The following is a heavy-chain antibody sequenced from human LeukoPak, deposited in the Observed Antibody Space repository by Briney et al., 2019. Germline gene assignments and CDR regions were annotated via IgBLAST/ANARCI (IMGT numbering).Heavy chain of an antibody. Sequence: PSQTLSLPCTVSGGSIRSGDYYWSWIRQPPGKGLEWIGYIYYSGSTYYNTSLKSRVTISVDTSKNQFSLKLSSVTAADTAVYYCARDNDYSNKGFDYWGQGTLVTVSS. V-gene: IGHV4-30-4*08. J-gene: IGHJ4*02. CDR3: ARDNDYSNKGFDY. CDR1: GGSIRSGDYY. D-gene: IGHD4-11*01. CDR2: IYYSGST.